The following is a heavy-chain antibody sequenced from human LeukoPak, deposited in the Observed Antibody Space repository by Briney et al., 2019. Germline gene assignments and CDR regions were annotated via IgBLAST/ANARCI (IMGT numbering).Heavy chain of an antibody. CDR1: GGSFSGYY. CDR3: ASRYCSSTSCYHSGHAFDI. D-gene: IGHD2-2*01. Sequence: SETLSLTCAVYGGSFSGYYWSWIRQPPGKGLEWIGEINHNGSTNYNPSLKSRVTISVDTSKNQFSLKLSSVTAADTAVYYCASRYCSSTSCYHSGHAFDIWGQGTMVTVSS. CDR2: INHNGST. J-gene: IGHJ3*02. V-gene: IGHV4-34*01.